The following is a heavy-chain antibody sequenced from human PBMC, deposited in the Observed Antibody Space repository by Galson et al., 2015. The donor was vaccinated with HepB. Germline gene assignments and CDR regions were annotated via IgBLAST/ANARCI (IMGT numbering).Heavy chain of an antibody. V-gene: IGHV6-1*01. D-gene: IGHD3-16*02. Sequence: CAISGDSVSSNSAAWNWIRQSPSRGLEWLGRTYYRSKWYNDYAVSVKSRITINPDTSKNQFSLQLNSVTPEDTAVYYCARNMITFGGVIVPTDAFDIWGQGTMVTVSS. CDR1: GDSVSSNSAA. CDR3: ARNMITFGGVIVPTDAFDI. J-gene: IGHJ3*02. CDR2: TYYRSKWYN.